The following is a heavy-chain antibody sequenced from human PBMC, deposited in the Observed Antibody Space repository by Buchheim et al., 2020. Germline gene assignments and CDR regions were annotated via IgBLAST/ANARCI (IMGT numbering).Heavy chain of an antibody. CDR2: IYYSGST. D-gene: IGHD5-18*01. J-gene: IGHJ4*02. V-gene: IGHV4-39*01. Sequence: QLQLQESGPGLVKPSETLSLTCTVSGGSISSSSYYWGWIRQPPGKGLEWIGSIYYSGSTYYNPSLKSRVTISVDTSKNQFSIKLSSVTAADTAVYYCARQTFGYSYGYFDYWGQGTL. CDR1: GGSISSSSYY. CDR3: ARQTFGYSYGYFDY.